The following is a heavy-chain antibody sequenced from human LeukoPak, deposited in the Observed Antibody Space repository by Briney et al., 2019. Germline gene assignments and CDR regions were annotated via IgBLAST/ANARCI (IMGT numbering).Heavy chain of an antibody. CDR3: ARDLSTYYSIDY. Sequence: GGSLRLSCAASGFTFRSYAIHWVRQAPGKRLEWVSFISYDGNVKYYTDSVKDRFTISRDNSKNTLSLQMTSLRPEDTALYYCARDLSTYYSIDYWGQGTPVTVSS. CDR1: GFTFRSYA. D-gene: IGHD3-22*01. J-gene: IGHJ4*02. CDR2: ISYDGNVK. V-gene: IGHV3-30-3*01.